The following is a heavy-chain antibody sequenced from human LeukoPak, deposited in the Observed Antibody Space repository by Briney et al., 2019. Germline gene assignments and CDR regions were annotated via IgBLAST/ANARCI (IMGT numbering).Heavy chain of an antibody. CDR2: INHSGNT. J-gene: IGHJ6*03. Sequence: KTSETLSLTCAVYGGSFSGYYWSWIRQPPGKGLEWIGEINHSGNTNYNPSLKSRVTISVDTSKNQFSLKLSSVTAADTAVYYCARDKRVAVAGTYIYYYYMDVWGNGTTVTISS. D-gene: IGHD6-19*01. CDR1: GGSFSGYY. CDR3: ARDKRVAVAGTYIYYYYMDV. V-gene: IGHV4-34*01.